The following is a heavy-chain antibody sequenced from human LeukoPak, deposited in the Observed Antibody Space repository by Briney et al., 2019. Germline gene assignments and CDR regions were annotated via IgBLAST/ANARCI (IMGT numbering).Heavy chain of an antibody. CDR1: GDSMISYY. CDR3: ARAPLALIVFDI. CDR2: IHYSGST. D-gene: IGHD2-21*01. V-gene: IGHV4-59*01. Sequence: SETLSLTCTVSGDSMISYYWGWIRQPPGKGLEWIGYIHYSGSTNYNPSLRSRVTISVDTSKNQFSLKLSSVTAADTAMYYCARAPLALIVFDIWGQGTMVTVSS. J-gene: IGHJ3*02.